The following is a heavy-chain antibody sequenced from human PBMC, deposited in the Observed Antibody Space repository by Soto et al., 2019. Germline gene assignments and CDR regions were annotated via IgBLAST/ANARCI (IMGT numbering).Heavy chain of an antibody. CDR2: ISAGNGNT. CDR1: GYTFTNYP. CDR3: AREDFTDYYYGMDV. D-gene: IGHD3-3*01. J-gene: IGHJ6*02. Sequence: QVQLVQPGAEVKKPGASVKVSCKASGYTFTNYPIHWVRQAPGQRLEWMGWISAGNGNTKYSETFQGRVTITRDTSASAVYMELSSLTSEDTAVYYCAREDFTDYYYGMDVWGQGTTVTVSS. V-gene: IGHV1-3*01.